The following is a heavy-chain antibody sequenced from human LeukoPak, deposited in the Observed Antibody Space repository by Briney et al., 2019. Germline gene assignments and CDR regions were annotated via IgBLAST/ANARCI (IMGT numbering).Heavy chain of an antibody. V-gene: IGHV3-23*01. D-gene: IGHD3-10*01. CDR1: GFTFSSSA. Sequence: GGSLRLSCEASGFTFSSSAMNWVRQAPGKGLEWVSSISVSGDRTYYADSVKGRFTISRDNSKNTLFLQMNSLRAEDTAVYYCAREGPMLRGVIGGKIDYWGQGTLVTVSS. CDR2: ISVSGDRT. J-gene: IGHJ4*02. CDR3: AREGPMLRGVIGGKIDY.